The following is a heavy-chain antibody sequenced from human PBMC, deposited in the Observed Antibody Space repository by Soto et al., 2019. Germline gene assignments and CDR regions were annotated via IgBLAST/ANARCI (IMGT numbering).Heavy chain of an antibody. J-gene: IGHJ5*02. Sequence: GGSLRLSCAASGFTLSSYSINWVRQAPGKGLEWVSYINTRGTTIYYADSVKGRFTISRENAKNSLYLQMNSLRAGDTAVYYCARGVGHYDSSGYYLWGQGTLVTVSS. CDR2: INTRGTTI. CDR1: GFTLSSYS. D-gene: IGHD3-22*01. V-gene: IGHV3-48*01. CDR3: ARGVGHYDSSGYYL.